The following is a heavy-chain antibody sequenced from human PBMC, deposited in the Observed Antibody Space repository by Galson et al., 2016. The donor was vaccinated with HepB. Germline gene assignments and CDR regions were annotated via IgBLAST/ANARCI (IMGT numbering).Heavy chain of an antibody. D-gene: IGHD6-25*01. V-gene: IGHV2-5*01. J-gene: IGHJ5*02. CDR3: ALSEGRSGTNWVDP. CDR2: IFWNDDK. CDR1: GFSLSTSGVG. Sequence: PALVKPTQTLTLTCTFSGFSLSTSGVGVGWIRQPPGRALEWLALIFWNDDKHYSPSLKSRLTIAKDTSKNQVVLTMTNIDPVDTATYYCALSEGRSGTNWVDPWGQGTLVTVSS.